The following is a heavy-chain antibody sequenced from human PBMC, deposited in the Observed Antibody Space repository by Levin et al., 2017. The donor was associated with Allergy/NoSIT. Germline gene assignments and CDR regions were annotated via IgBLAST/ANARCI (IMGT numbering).Heavy chain of an antibody. D-gene: IGHD6-13*01. CDR3: ARDGDRKGSWPDDAFEF. Sequence: KISCKAFGGTLSNHAISWVRQAPGQGLEWMGGIIPMFGKATYAQQFQGRVTITADKSTSTAYMQLSGLRSEDTAVYFCARDGDRKGSWPDDAFEFWGQGTVVAVSS. V-gene: IGHV1-69*06. CDR1: GGTLSNHA. CDR2: IIPMFGKA. J-gene: IGHJ3*01.